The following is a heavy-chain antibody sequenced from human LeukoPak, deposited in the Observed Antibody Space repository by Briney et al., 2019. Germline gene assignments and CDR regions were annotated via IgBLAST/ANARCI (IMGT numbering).Heavy chain of an antibody. Sequence: GGSLRLSCVASGFSFSSYSMNWVRQAPGKGLEWVSYISSGSNTIDYADSVKGRFTISRDNAKGSLYLQMNSLRAEDTAVYYCARDLSAPPHLVTYYYYMDVWGKGATVTDSS. J-gene: IGHJ6*03. CDR1: GFSFSSYS. V-gene: IGHV3-48*01. D-gene: IGHD6-13*01. CDR2: ISSGSNTI. CDR3: ARDLSAPPHLVTYYYYMDV.